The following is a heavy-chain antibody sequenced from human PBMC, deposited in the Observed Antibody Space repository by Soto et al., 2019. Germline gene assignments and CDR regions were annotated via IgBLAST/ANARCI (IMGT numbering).Heavy chain of an antibody. Sequence: PSETLSLPCPVSGYSNSSGSHYLNWIRQRPGKGLEWIGYTSYSGSAYYSPSLKSRLTISVDTSKNQFSLKLHSVTAADTAVYSCVGRLATIYKYFDSWGQGTQVTVSS. CDR3: VGRLATIYKYFDS. CDR1: GYSNSSGSHY. CDR2: TSYSGSA. J-gene: IGHJ4*02. D-gene: IGHD3-3*02. V-gene: IGHV4-31*03.